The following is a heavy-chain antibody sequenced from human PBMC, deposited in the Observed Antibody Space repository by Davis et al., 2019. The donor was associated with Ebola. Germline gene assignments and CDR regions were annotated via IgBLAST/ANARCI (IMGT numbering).Heavy chain of an antibody. D-gene: IGHD4-17*01. CDR1: GGSFSGYY. Sequence: SETLSLTCAVYGGSFSGYYWSWIRQPPGKGLEWIGEINHSRSTNYNPSLKSRVTISVDTSKNQFSLKLSSVTAADTAVHYCARVRAYYYYYGMDVWGQGTTVTVSS. J-gene: IGHJ6*02. V-gene: IGHV4-34*01. CDR2: INHSRST. CDR3: ARVRAYYYYYGMDV.